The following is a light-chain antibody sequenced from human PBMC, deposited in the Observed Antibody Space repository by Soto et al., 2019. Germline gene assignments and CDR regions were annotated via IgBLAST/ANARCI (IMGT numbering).Light chain of an antibody. V-gene: IGKV3-20*01. CDR3: QQYGSSLTWT. CDR2: GAS. Sequence: EIVLTQSPGTLSLSPGERATLSCRASQSVSSSYLAWYQQKPGQAPRLLIYGASSRATGIPDRFSGSGSGTDFTLTISRLEPGDFAVYYCQQYGSSLTWTFGQGTKVDIK. CDR1: QSVSSSY. J-gene: IGKJ1*01.